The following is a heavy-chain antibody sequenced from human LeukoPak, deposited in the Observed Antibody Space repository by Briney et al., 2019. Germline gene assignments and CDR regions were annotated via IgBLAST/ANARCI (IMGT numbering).Heavy chain of an antibody. J-gene: IGHJ4*02. D-gene: IGHD2-2*01. Sequence: SQTLSLTCTVSGGSISSGSYYWSWIRQPAGKGLEWIGRIYTSGSTNYNPSLKSRVTISVATSKNQFSLKLSSVTAADSAVYYCARSGKYCSSTSCYRKFDYWGQGTLVTVSS. CDR3: ARSGKYCSSTSCYRKFDY. V-gene: IGHV4-61*02. CDR1: GGSISSGSYY. CDR2: IYTSGST.